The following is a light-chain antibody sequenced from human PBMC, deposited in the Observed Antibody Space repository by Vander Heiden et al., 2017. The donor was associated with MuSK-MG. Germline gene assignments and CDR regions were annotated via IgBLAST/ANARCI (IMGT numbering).Light chain of an antibody. Sequence: SALTPPASVSGSPGQSLTISRTGTSRDVGRFYYVSCYHHHPDKAPKLMVYDVTNRPSGVSDRFSGSKSGNTASITITVHQDEDEADYYCSSNTSSSTGVFGGGTKLTVL. J-gene: IGLJ2*01. V-gene: IGLV2-14*03. CDR1: SRDVGRFYY. CDR2: DVT. CDR3: SSNTSSSTGV.